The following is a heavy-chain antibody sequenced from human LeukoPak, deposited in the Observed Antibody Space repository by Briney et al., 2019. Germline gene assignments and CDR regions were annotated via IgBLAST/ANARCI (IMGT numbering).Heavy chain of an antibody. CDR3: AKVRTG. Sequence: PGGSLRLSCAASGFTFSNYEMNWVRQAPGKGLEWVSYITTSGSARYYADSVKGRFTISRDNSKNTLYLQMNSLRAEDTAVYYCAKVRTGWGQGTLVTVSS. D-gene: IGHD1-14*01. V-gene: IGHV3-48*03. CDR1: GFTFSNYE. CDR2: ITTSGSAR. J-gene: IGHJ4*02.